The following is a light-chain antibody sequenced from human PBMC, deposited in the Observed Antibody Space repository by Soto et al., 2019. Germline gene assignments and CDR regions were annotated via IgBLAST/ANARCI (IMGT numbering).Light chain of an antibody. Sequence: SVLTQPASVSGSPGQSITISCTGTSSDVGGYNYVSWYQQHPGKAPKLMIYDVSNWPSGVSNRFSGSKSGNTASLTISGLQAEDEADYYCSSYTGSSTLHVVFGGGTKVTVL. CDR1: SSDVGGYNY. CDR2: DVS. CDR3: SSYTGSSTLHVV. J-gene: IGLJ2*01. V-gene: IGLV2-14*01.